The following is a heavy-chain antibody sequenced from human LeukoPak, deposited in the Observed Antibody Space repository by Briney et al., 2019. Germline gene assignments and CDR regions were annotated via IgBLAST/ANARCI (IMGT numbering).Heavy chain of an antibody. V-gene: IGHV3-23*01. Sequence: GASLGLSCAATGFTFSNYAMSWVRQAPGKGLEWVSAIPGRCGNTYYADSVKGRFIISRDNSQNTLFLQMNSLRAEDTAVYYCAKWGDYDVLSGYYVSDYWGQGTLVTVSS. D-gene: IGHD3-9*01. CDR3: AKWGDYDVLSGYYVSDY. CDR1: GFTFSNYA. J-gene: IGHJ4*02. CDR2: IPGRCGNT.